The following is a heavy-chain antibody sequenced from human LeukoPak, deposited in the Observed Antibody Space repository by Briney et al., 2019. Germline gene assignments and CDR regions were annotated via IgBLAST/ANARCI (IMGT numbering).Heavy chain of an antibody. CDR3: AANVEYSSSWSFDY. Sequence: ASVKVSCKASGYTFTSYGISWVRQAPGQGLEWMGWINPNSGGTNYAQKFQGRVTMTRDTSISTAYMELSRLRSDDTAVYYCAANVEYSSSWSFDYWGQGTLVTVSS. J-gene: IGHJ4*02. CDR1: GYTFTSYG. V-gene: IGHV1-2*02. D-gene: IGHD6-13*01. CDR2: INPNSGGT.